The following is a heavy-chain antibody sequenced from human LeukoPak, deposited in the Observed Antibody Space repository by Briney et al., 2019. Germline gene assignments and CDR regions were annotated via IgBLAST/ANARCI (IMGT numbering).Heavy chain of an antibody. Sequence: SVKVSCKASGGTFSSYAISWVRQAPGQGLEWMGGIIPIFGTANYAQKFQGRVTITADESTSTAYMELSSLRSEDTAVYYCARAILKYCSGGSCYRSFDYWGQGTLVTVSS. CDR3: ARAILKYCSGGSCYRSFDY. CDR1: GGTFSSYA. V-gene: IGHV1-69*01. J-gene: IGHJ4*02. CDR2: IIPIFGTA. D-gene: IGHD2-15*01.